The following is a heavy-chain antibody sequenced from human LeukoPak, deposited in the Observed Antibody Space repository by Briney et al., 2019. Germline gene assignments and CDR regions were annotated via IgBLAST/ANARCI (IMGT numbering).Heavy chain of an antibody. V-gene: IGHV3-48*01. J-gene: IGHJ4*02. Sequence: TGGSLRLSCTASGFTFNSYSMNWVRQAPGKGLEWVSYISRSSSTIYYADSVKGRFTISRDNAKNSLYLQMNSLRAEDTAVYNCARDSGWYTGFDYWGQGTLVTVSS. CDR1: GFTFNSYS. CDR2: ISRSSSTI. D-gene: IGHD6-19*01. CDR3: ARDSGWYTGFDY.